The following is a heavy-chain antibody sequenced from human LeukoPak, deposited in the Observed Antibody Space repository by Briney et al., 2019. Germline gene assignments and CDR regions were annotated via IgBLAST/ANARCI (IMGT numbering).Heavy chain of an antibody. CDR2: IYPGDSDT. V-gene: IGHV5-51*01. CDR3: ARHSCSSTSCYIGSASAYYYYYMDV. Sequence: GESIKISCKGSGYSFTNYWIGWVGQVPGKGLEWMGMIYPGDSDTRYSPSFQGQVTISADKSISTAYLQWRSLKASDTAMYYCARHSCSSTSCYIGSASAYYYYYMDVWGKGTTVTVSS. CDR1: GYSFTNYW. J-gene: IGHJ6*03. D-gene: IGHD2-2*02.